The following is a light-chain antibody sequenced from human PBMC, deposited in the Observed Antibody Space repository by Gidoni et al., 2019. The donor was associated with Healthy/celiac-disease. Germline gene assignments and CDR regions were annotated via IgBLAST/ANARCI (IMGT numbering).Light chain of an antibody. CDR2: STN. J-gene: IGLJ3*02. CDR1: SGSVSTSYY. Sequence: QTVVTQEPSFSVSPGGTVSLTCGLSSGSVSTSYYPSWYQQTPGQAPRTPIYSTNTRSSGVPDRFSGSILGNKAALTITGAQADDESDYYCALYMGSGIWVFGGGTKLTVL. V-gene: IGLV8-61*01. CDR3: ALYMGSGIWV.